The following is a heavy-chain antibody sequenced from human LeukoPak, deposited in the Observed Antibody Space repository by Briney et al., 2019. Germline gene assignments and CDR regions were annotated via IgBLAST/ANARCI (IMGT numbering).Heavy chain of an antibody. CDR2: ISWNSGSI. D-gene: IGHD6-6*01. CDR3: AKDPIAARFFDY. J-gene: IGHJ4*02. Sequence: PGGSLRLSCVASGFTFDDYAMHWVRQAPGKGLEWVSGISWNSGSIGYADSVKGRFTISRDNSNNTLYLQMNSLRAEDTAVYYCAKDPIAARFFDYWGQGTLVTVSS. CDR1: GFTFDDYA. V-gene: IGHV3-9*01.